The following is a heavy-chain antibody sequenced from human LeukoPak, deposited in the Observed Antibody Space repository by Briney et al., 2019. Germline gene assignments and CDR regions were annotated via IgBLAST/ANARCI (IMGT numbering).Heavy chain of an antibody. CDR2: IYTGGST. CDR1: GFTVSSNY. Sequence: GGSLRLSCVVSGFTVSSNYMTWVRQALGKGLEWVSNIYTGGSTDYADSVKARFIISRDNSNNTLYLQMNSLTAEDTAVYYCARGLGLGEFDYWGQGTLVTVSS. J-gene: IGHJ4*02. V-gene: IGHV3-66*01. D-gene: IGHD3-16*01. CDR3: ARGLGLGEFDY.